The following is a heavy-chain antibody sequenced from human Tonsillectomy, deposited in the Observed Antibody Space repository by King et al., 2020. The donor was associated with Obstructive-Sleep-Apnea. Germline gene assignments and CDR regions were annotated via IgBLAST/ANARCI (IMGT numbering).Heavy chain of an antibody. V-gene: IGHV4-59*08. CDR1: GDSINNYY. Sequence: VQLQESGPGLVKPSETLSLTCTVSGDSINNYYWSWIRQPPGKGLEWIGYMYYSGNTNYNPSLKSRVTISADTSKIQFSLRLSSVTAADTAVYYCARHRGVEDYGGHGDYFDYWGQGTLVTVSS. CDR3: ARHRGVEDYGGHGDYFDY. D-gene: IGHD4/OR15-4a*01. J-gene: IGHJ4*02. CDR2: MYYSGNT.